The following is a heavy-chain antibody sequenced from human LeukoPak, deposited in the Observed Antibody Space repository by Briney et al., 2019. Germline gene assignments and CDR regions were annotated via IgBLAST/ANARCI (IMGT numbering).Heavy chain of an antibody. CDR3: TRRARGYSGYDQYYYYMDV. Sequence: GGSLRLSCTASGFTFSDYAMSWFRQAPGKGLEGVGFIRSKAYGGTTEYAASVKGRFTISRDDSKSIAYLQMNSLKTEDTAVYYCTRRARGYSGYDQYYYYMDVWGKGTTVTVSS. CDR2: IRSKAYGGTT. V-gene: IGHV3-49*03. J-gene: IGHJ6*03. D-gene: IGHD5-12*01. CDR1: GFTFSDYA.